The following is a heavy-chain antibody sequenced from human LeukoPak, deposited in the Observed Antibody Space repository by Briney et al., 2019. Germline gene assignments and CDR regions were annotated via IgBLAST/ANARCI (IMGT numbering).Heavy chain of an antibody. Sequence: GGSLRLSCAASGFTFSTYGMHWVRQAPGKGLEWVAVVSYDGSNKYYGDSVKGRFTISRDNSKNPLYLQMNSLRAEDTAVYYCAKDWGNWGYGYYFDHWGQGTLVTVSS. D-gene: IGHD7-27*01. CDR3: AKDWGNWGYGYYFDH. V-gene: IGHV3-30*18. CDR1: GFTFSTYG. J-gene: IGHJ4*02. CDR2: VSYDGSNK.